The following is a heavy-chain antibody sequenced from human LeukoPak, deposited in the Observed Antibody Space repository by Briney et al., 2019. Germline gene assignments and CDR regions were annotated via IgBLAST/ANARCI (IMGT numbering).Heavy chain of an antibody. CDR1: GGSISSYY. Sequence: SETLSLTCTVSGGSISSYYWSWIRQPPGKGLEWIGYIYYSGSTNDNPSLKSRVTISVDTSKNQFSPKLSSVTAADTAVYYCARATYYDSSGYPPFDYWGQGTLVTVSS. D-gene: IGHD3-22*01. CDR2: IYYSGST. CDR3: ARATYYDSSGYPPFDY. V-gene: IGHV4-59*01. J-gene: IGHJ4*02.